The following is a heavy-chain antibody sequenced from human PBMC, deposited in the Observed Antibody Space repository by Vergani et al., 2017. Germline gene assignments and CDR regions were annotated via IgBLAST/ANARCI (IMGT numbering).Heavy chain of an antibody. CDR1: GFSLSTSGMR. CDR2: IDWDDDK. D-gene: IGHD3-22*01. CDR3: ARILYDSSGYYYDY. V-gene: IGHV2-70*04. Sequence: QVTLKESGPALVKPTQTLSLTCTFSGFSLSTSGMRVSWIRQPPGKALEWLARIDWDDDKFYSTSLKTRLTISKDTSKNQVVLTMTNMDPVDTATYYCARILYDSSGYYYDYWGQGTLVTVSS. J-gene: IGHJ4*02.